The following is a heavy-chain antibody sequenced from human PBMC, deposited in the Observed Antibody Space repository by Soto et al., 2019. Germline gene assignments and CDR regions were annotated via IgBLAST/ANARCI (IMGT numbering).Heavy chain of an antibody. Sequence: QTVGSVRLSCAASGFTFSNYGMHWVRQAPGKGLEWVAVISYDGSNKYYADSVKGRFTISRDNSKNTLYLQMNSLRAEDTAVYYCAKDKSQWRAGAFDIWGQGTMVTVSS. CDR2: ISYDGSNK. V-gene: IGHV3-30*18. J-gene: IGHJ3*02. CDR3: AKDKSQWRAGAFDI. D-gene: IGHD6-19*01. CDR1: GFTFSNYG.